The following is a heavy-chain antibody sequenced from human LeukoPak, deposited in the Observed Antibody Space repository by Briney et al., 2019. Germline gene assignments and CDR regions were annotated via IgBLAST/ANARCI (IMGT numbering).Heavy chain of an antibody. D-gene: IGHD6-19*01. CDR3: ARSSGAGPYYYYGMDV. Sequence: PGGSLRLSCAASGFTFSSYAMSWVRQAPGKGLEWVSAISGSGGSTYYADSVKGRFTISRDNSKNTLYLQMNSLRAGDTAVYYCARSSGAGPYYYYGMDVWGQGTTVTVSS. CDR1: GFTFSSYA. V-gene: IGHV3-23*01. CDR2: ISGSGGST. J-gene: IGHJ6*02.